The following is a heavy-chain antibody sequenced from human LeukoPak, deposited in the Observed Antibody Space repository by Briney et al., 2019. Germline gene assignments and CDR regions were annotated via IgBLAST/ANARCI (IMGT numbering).Heavy chain of an antibody. V-gene: IGHV4-39*01. CDR3: AGHYAGYCSSTSCYGPYYFDY. CDR2: IYYSGST. Sequence: SETLSLTCTVSGGSISSSSYYWGWIRQPPGKGLEWIGSIYYSGSTYYNPSLKSRVTISVDTSKNQFSLKLSSVTAADTAVYYCAGHYAGYCSSTSCYGPYYFDYWGQGTLVTVSS. CDR1: GGSISSSSYY. J-gene: IGHJ4*02. D-gene: IGHD2-2*01.